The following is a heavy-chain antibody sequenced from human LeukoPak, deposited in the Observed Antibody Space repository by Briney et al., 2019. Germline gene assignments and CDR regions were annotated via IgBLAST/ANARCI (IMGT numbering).Heavy chain of an antibody. Sequence: GGSLRLSWVASGFTISPNHRNWVRQAPGKGLEWVSTVYGGGSTNYADSVKGRFTVSRDNSKNTLSLQMHSLRAEDTAVYYCARDVLGHISPWGQGTLVTVSS. CDR1: GFTISPNH. J-gene: IGHJ1*01. D-gene: IGHD2-21*01. V-gene: IGHV3-53*01. CDR2: VYGGGST. CDR3: ARDVLGHISP.